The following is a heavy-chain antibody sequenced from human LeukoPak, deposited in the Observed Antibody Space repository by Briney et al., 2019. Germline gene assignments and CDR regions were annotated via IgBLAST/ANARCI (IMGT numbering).Heavy chain of an antibody. CDR2: INPNSGGR. CDR1: GYFFTGYY. CDR3: ARGDSNVGDRCCDS. J-gene: IGHJ4*02. Sequence: ASVRVSCRASGYFFTGYYIHWVRQAPGPGLEWVGWINPNSGGRHYVEKFQGRVTMTRDTSMTTAYMELNILRFDDTAVYYCARGDSNVGDRCCDSWGQGTLVTV. V-gene: IGHV1-2*02. D-gene: IGHD3-16*01.